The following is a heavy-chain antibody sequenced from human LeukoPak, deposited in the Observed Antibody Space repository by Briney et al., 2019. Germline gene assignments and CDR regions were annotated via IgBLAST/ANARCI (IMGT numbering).Heavy chain of an antibody. CDR2: ISPSGNT. Sequence: SETLSLTCSVSSDSISTHSWSWIRQPAGKRLEWIGHISPSGNTNYNPSLKSRVTMSVDTSKNHFSLELTSVTAADTAVYYCARRPYWYFDLWGRGTLVTVSS. V-gene: IGHV4-4*07. D-gene: IGHD6-6*01. CDR1: SDSISTHS. CDR3: ARRPYWYFDL. J-gene: IGHJ2*01.